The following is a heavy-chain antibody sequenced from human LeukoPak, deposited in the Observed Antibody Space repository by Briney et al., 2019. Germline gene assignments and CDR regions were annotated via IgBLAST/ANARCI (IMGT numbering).Heavy chain of an antibody. CDR3: TRETAFDF. CDR1: GFTLSSHS. V-gene: IGHV3-48*04. J-gene: IGHJ3*01. CDR2: ISSRSSTI. Sequence: PGGSLRLSCTVSGFTLSSHSMHWVRQAPGKGPEWVSYISSRSSTIYYADSVKGRFTISRDNAKNSLYLQMNSLRAEDSAVYYCTRETAFDFWGQGTVVTVSS.